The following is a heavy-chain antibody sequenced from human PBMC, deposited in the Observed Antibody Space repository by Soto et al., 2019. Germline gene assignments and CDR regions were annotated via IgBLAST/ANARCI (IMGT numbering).Heavy chain of an antibody. CDR3: ARDRSSACCSYFDY. J-gene: IGHJ4*02. CDR2: ISYDGTNK. CDR1: GFTFISYA. D-gene: IGHD6-13*01. Sequence: PGGSLRLSCAASGFTFISYAMHWVRQAPGKELEWVAVISYDGTNKYYADSVKGRFTISRDNSKNTLFLQMNSLRAEDTAVYYCARDRSSACCSYFDYWGQGTLVTVYS. V-gene: IGHV3-30-3*01.